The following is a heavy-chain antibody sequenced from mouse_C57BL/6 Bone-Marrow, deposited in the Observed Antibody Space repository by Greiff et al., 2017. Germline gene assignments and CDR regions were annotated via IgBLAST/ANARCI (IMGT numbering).Heavy chain of an antibody. J-gene: IGHJ3*01. CDR1: GFSLSTFGMG. CDR3: ARMDLLWYPWFAY. CDR2: IWWDDDK. V-gene: IGHV8-8*01. Sequence: QVQLKESGPGILQPSQTLSLTCSFSGFSLSTFGMGVCWIRQPSGKGLEWLAHIWWDDDKYYNPALKSRLTISKDTSKNHVFLKVANVDTADTSTYYCARMDLLWYPWFAYWGQGTLVTVSA. D-gene: IGHD2-1*01.